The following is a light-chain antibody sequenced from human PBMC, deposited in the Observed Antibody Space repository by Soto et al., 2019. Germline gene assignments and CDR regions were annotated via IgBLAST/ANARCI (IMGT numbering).Light chain of an antibody. Sequence: QSALTQPASVSGSPGQSITISCTGTSSDVGSYNLVSWYQQHPGKAPKLMIYDGSKWPSGVSNRFSGSKSGNTASLTISGLQAEDEADYYCCSYAGSSTFDVVFGGGTKVTVL. J-gene: IGLJ2*01. CDR3: CSYAGSSTFDVV. CDR2: DGS. V-gene: IGLV2-23*03. CDR1: SSDVGSYNL.